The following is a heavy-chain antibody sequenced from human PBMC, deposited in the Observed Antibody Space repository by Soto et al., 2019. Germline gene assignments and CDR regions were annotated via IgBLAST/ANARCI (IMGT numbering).Heavy chain of an antibody. Sequence: ASVKVSCKASGYTFTGYYMHWVRQAPGQGLEWMGWINPNSGGTNYAQKFQGRVTMTRDTSISTAYMEPSRLRSDDTAVYYCARGPIPDYVWGSYRYLFDYWGQGTLVTVSS. CDR3: ARGPIPDYVWGSYRYLFDY. CDR1: GYTFTGYY. D-gene: IGHD3-16*02. V-gene: IGHV1-2*02. CDR2: INPNSGGT. J-gene: IGHJ4*02.